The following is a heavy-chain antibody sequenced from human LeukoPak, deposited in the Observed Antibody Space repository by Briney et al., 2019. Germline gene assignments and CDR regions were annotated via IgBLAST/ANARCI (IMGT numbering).Heavy chain of an antibody. V-gene: IGHV3-33*08. CDR1: GFTFSSYG. CDR2: IWYDGSDK. CDR3: GRVGCTGGNCKPYAYYATDV. J-gene: IGHJ6*02. Sequence: GGSLRLSCAASGFTFSSYGMHWVRQAPGKGLEWVAIIWYDGSDKYYADSVRGRFGISRDNSKNTLYLQMNSLRAEDTAVYYCGRVGCTGGNCKPYAYYATDVWGQGTTVTVSS. D-gene: IGHD2-15*01.